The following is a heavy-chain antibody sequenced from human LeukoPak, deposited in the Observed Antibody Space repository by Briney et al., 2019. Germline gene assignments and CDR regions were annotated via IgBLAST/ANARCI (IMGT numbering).Heavy chain of an antibody. CDR2: INPNTGDT. CDR1: RFTFNAYY. D-gene: IGHD2-15*01. CDR3: ARDWPGISLHFDL. V-gene: IGHV1-2*02. J-gene: IGHJ2*01. Sequence: ASVKVSCKASRFTFNAYYIHWVRQAPGQGLEWMGWINPNTGDTNFAQKFQGRVAMTRDTSLSTAYMDLSRLTSDDTAVYYCARDWPGISLHFDLWGRGTLITVSS.